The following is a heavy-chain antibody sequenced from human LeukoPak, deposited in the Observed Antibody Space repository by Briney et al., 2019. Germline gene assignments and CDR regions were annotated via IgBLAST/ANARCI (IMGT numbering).Heavy chain of an antibody. CDR1: GFTFSSYS. D-gene: IGHD2-21*02. Sequence: GGSLRLSCAASGFTFSSYSVNWVRQAPGKGLEWVSYICSSISYIYYADSAKARFTIYRDNAKNSLDLQMSSLRAEDTAVYYCAREDIAVVTAMAYYYGMDVWGQGTTVTVSS. CDR3: AREDIAVVTAMAYYYGMDV. CDR2: ICSSISYI. V-gene: IGHV3-21*01. J-gene: IGHJ6*02.